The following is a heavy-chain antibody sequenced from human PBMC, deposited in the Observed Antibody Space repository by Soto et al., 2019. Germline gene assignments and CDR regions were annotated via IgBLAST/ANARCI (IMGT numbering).Heavy chain of an antibody. CDR1: GGCISSSNW. CDR3: ARKGKYDFWSGYYTTLYYYYGMDV. Sequence: PSETLSLTCAVSGGCISSSNWWSWVRQPPGKGLEWIGEIYHSGSTNYNPSLKSRVTISVDKSKNQFSLKLSSVTAADTAVYYCARKGKYDFWSGYYTTLYYYYGMDVWGQGTTVTVSS. CDR2: IYHSGST. V-gene: IGHV4-4*02. J-gene: IGHJ6*02. D-gene: IGHD3-3*01.